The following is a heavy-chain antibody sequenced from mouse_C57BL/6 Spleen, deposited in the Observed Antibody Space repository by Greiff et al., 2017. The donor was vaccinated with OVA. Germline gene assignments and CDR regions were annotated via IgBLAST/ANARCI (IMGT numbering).Heavy chain of an antibody. CDR1: GYAFSSSW. Sequence: QVQLQQSGPELVKPGASVKISCKASGYAFSSSWMNWVKQRPGKGLEWIGRIYPGDGDTNYNGKFKGKATLTADKSSSTAYMQLSSLTAEDSAVYCCARSGLQGFAYWGQGTLVTVSA. J-gene: IGHJ3*01. V-gene: IGHV1-82*01. CDR3: ARSGLQGFAY. CDR2: IYPGDGDT. D-gene: IGHD2-2*01.